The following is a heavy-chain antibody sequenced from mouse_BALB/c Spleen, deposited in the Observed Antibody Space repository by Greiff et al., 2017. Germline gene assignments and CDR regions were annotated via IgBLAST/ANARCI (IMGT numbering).Heavy chain of an antibody. CDR2: IRSKSNNYAT. Sequence: EVKLMESGGGLVQPKGSLKLSCAASGFTFNTYAMNWVRQAPGKGLEWVARIRSKSNNYATYYADSVKDRFTISRDDSQSMLYLQMNNLKTEDTAMYYCVTNGKGAYWGQGTLVTVSA. J-gene: IGHJ3*01. D-gene: IGHD1-1*01. V-gene: IGHV10-1*02. CDR3: VTNGKGAY. CDR1: GFTFNTYA.